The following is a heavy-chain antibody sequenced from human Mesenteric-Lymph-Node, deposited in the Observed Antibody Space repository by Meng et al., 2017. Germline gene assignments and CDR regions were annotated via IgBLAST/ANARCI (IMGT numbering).Heavy chain of an antibody. CDR1: GGSFSGYY. J-gene: IGHJ4*02. V-gene: IGHV4-34*01. CDR3: ARGRQDYDYVWGSYRFFDY. Sequence: SETLSLTCAVYGGSFSGYYWSWIRQPPGKGLEWIGSIYYSGSTYYNPSLKSRVTISVDKSKNQFSLKLSSVTAADTAVYYCARGRQDYDYVWGSYRFFDYWGQGTLVTVSS. D-gene: IGHD3-16*02. CDR2: IYYSGST.